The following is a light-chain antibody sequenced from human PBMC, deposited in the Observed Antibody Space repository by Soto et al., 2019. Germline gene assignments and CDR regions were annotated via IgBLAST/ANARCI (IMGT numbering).Light chain of an antibody. CDR1: SSDVGAYTS. CDR2: EVN. V-gene: IGLV2-14*01. CDR3: SSYTSDNRDYV. Sequence: QSVLTEAASVSGSPGQSIAISCTGTSSDVGAYTSVSWYQHHPGKAPKVMIYEVNKQTSGISNRFSGSKSVNTASLTISGLQPEDEAHYYCSSYTSDNRDYVFGTGTKVTVL. J-gene: IGLJ1*01.